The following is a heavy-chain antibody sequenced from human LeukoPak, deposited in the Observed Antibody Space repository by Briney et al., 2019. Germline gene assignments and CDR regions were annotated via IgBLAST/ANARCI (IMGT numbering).Heavy chain of an antibody. Sequence: SVKVSCKASGGTFSSYAISWVRQAPGQGLEWMGRIIPIFGTANYAQKFQGRVTITTDESTSTAYMELSSLRSEDTAVYYCARERIMIVAAFDIWGQGTMVTVSS. D-gene: IGHD3-22*01. CDR2: IIPIFGTA. V-gene: IGHV1-69*05. CDR1: GGTFSSYA. J-gene: IGHJ3*02. CDR3: ARERIMIVAAFDI.